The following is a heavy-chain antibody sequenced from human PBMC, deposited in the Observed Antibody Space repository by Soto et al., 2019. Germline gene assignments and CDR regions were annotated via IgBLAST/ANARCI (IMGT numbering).Heavy chain of an antibody. CDR3: ASQVDQEYSSSWVEGDAFDI. D-gene: IGHD6-13*01. Sequence: GGALRLPRAAPGFTFRSYSMNWVRQAPGKGLEWVSSISSSSTYIYYADSVKGRFTISRDNAKNSLYLQMNSLRAEDTAVYYCASQVDQEYSSSWVEGDAFDIWGQGTMVTVPS. V-gene: IGHV3-21*01. CDR1: GFTFRSYS. CDR2: ISSSSTYI. J-gene: IGHJ3*02.